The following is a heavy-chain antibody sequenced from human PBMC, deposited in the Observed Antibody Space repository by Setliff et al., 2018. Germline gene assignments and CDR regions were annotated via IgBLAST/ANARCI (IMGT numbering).Heavy chain of an antibody. J-gene: IGHJ4*02. CDR3: SRLVRYCTTTSCQRLSGDEY. CDR2: ISAYSGKA. V-gene: IGHV1-18*04. D-gene: IGHD2-2*01. Sequence: ASVKVSCKASGYTFSDYGITWVRQAPGQGLEWMGWISAYSGKAYYAQKLQDRATMTTDTSTGTAHLELRSLRSDDTAVYYCSRLVRYCTTTSCQRLSGDEYWGQGTLVTVSS. CDR1: GYTFSDYG.